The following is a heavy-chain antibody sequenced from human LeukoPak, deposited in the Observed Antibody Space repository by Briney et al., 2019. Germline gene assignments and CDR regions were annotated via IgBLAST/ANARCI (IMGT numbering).Heavy chain of an antibody. CDR1: GFTVSSNY. D-gene: IGHD3-22*01. CDR3: ARALVVITLDAFDI. Sequence: PGGSRRLSGAASGFTVSSNYMGGVRQAPGKGLEWVSVIYSGGSTYYADSVKGRFTISRDNSKNTLYLQMNSLRAEDTAVYYCARALVVITLDAFDIWGQGTMVTVSS. CDR2: IYSGGST. V-gene: IGHV3-53*01. J-gene: IGHJ3*02.